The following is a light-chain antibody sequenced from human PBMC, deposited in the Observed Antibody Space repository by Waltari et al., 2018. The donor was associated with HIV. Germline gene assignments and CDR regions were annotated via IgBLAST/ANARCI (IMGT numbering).Light chain of an antibody. CDR2: KDS. V-gene: IGLV3-25*03. CDR3: ESADSTGNYWA. Sequence: SYELTQPPSVSVSPGQTATNTCSGDALPKQFAYWYQQKPGQAPLLVIYKDSGRPSGIPDRFSGSNSGTTVTLIISGVQAEDEADYYCESADSTGNYWAFGGGTKLTVL. CDR1: ALPKQF. J-gene: IGLJ2*01.